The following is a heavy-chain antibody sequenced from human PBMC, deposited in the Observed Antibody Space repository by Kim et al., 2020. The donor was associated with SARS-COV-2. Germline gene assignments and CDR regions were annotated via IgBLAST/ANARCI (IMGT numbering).Heavy chain of an antibody. CDR2: INHSGST. Sequence: SETLSLTCAVYGGSFSGYYWSWIRQPPGKGLEWIGEINHSGSTNYNPSLKSRVTISVDTSKNQFSLKLSSVTAADTAVYYCARSMKYCSGGSCYTRQPYYYYYGMDVWGQGTTVTVSS. J-gene: IGHJ6*02. V-gene: IGHV4-34*01. CDR1: GGSFSGYY. CDR3: ARSMKYCSGGSCYTRQPYYYYYGMDV. D-gene: IGHD2-15*01.